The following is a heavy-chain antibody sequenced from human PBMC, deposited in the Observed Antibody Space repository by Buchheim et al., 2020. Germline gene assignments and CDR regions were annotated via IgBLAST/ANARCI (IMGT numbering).Heavy chain of an antibody. CDR1: GFTFRSYA. CDR2: ISGRGGST. CDR3: GKSSEVPHGFYYYYGMDV. V-gene: IGHV3-23*01. D-gene: IGHD2-2*01. Sequence: EVQLLESGGGLVQPGGSLRLSCAASGFTFRSYAMSWVRQAPGKGLEWVSDISGRGGSTYYADSVKGRFTSSRDNSKNPLYLQMNSLRAEDTAVYYGGKSSEVPHGFYYYYGMDVWGQGTT. J-gene: IGHJ6*02.